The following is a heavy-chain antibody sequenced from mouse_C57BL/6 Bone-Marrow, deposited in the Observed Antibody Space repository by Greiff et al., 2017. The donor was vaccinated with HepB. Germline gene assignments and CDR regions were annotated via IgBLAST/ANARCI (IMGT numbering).Heavy chain of an antibody. D-gene: IGHD1-1*01. J-gene: IGHJ1*03. Sequence: VQLQQPGAELVMPGASVKLSCKASGYTFTSYWMHWVKQRPGQGLEWIGEIDPSDSYTNYNQKFKGKSTLTVDKSSSTAYMQLSSLTSEDSAVYYCAMRYYGSSNWYFDVWGTGTTVTVSS. V-gene: IGHV1-69*01. CDR2: IDPSDSYT. CDR1: GYTFTSYW. CDR3: AMRYYGSSNWYFDV.